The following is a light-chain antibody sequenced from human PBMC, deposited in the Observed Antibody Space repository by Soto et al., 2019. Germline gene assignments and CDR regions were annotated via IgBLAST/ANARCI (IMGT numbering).Light chain of an antibody. Sequence: QSALTQPASVSDSPRQSITISCTGTSSDVGGSKFVYWYQQHPGKPPKLIIDDVADRPLGVSNRFSGSKSGSTASLIISRLQTEDEADYYCVSYTSSTTYVFGTGTKVTVL. J-gene: IGLJ1*01. CDR3: VSYTSSTTYV. CDR2: DVA. CDR1: SSDVGGSKF. V-gene: IGLV2-14*03.